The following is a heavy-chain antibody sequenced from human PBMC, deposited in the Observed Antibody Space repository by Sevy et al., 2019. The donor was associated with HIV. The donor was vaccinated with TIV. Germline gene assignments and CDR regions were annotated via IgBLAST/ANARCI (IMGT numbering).Heavy chain of an antibody. J-gene: IGHJ4*02. CDR2: ISSSSSTI. D-gene: IGHD1-26*01. CDR3: ARGASRNSGCYSVDY. Sequence: GGSLRLSCAASGFTFSSYSMNWVRQAPGKGLEWVSYISSSSSTIYYADSVKGRFTISRDNAKNSLYLQMNSLRDEDTAVYYCARGASRNSGCYSVDYWGQGTLVTVSS. V-gene: IGHV3-48*02. CDR1: GFTFSSYS.